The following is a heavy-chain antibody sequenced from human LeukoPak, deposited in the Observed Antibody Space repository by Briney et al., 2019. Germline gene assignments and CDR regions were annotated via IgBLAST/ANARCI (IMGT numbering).Heavy chain of an antibody. V-gene: IGHV4-34*01. Sequence: SETLSLTCAVYGGSFSGYYWSWIRQPPGKGLEWIGEINHSGSTNYNPSLKSRVTTSVDTSKNQFSLKLSSVTAADTAVYYCARGLYSTSSRSYYYYYYRDVWGKGPTVTVSS. J-gene: IGHJ6*03. CDR3: ARGLYSTSSRSYYYYYYRDV. D-gene: IGHD6-6*01. CDR2: INHSGST. CDR1: GGSFSGYY.